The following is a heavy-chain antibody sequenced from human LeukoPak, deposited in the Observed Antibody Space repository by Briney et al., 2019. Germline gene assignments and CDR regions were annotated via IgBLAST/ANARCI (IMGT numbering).Heavy chain of an antibody. CDR3: ALDSSGLFDY. D-gene: IGHD3-22*01. CDR2: ISSSSSYI. J-gene: IGHJ4*02. V-gene: IGHV3-21*01. Sequence: GGSLRLSCAASGFTFDDYDMNWVRQAPGKGLEWVSSISSSSSYIYYADSVKGRFTISRDNAKNSLYLQMNSLRAEDTAVYYCALDSSGLFDYWGQGTLVTASS. CDR1: GFTFDDYD.